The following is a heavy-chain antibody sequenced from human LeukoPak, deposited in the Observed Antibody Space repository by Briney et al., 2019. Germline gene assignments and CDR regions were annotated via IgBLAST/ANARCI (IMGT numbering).Heavy chain of an antibody. V-gene: IGHV4-4*02. CDR3: ARRLGTPGTRGFDY. D-gene: IGHD1-1*01. CDR1: GGSISPNW. J-gene: IGHJ4*02. Sequence: PSETLSLTCTVSGGSISPNWWSWVRQPPGKGLQWIGEIKDSGRTNYNTSLTGRVAMSIDTSKNQFSLNLTSVTAADTAVYYCARRLGTPGTRGFDYWGQGTLVTVSS. CDR2: IKDSGRT.